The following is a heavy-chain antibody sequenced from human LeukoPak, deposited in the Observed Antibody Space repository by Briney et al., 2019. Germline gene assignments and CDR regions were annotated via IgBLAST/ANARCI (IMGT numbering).Heavy chain of an antibody. V-gene: IGHV4-31*03. CDR3: ARVPGYCSSGSCYFFDY. CDR2: IYYSGST. Sequence: SETLSLTCSVSGVSISSDGYYWSWIRQHPGKGLEWIGYIYYSGSTYYNPSLKSRVTMSVDTSKNQFSLKLSSVTAADTAVYYCARVPGYCSSGSCYFFDYWGQGTLVTVSS. CDR1: GVSISSDGYY. D-gene: IGHD2-15*01. J-gene: IGHJ4*02.